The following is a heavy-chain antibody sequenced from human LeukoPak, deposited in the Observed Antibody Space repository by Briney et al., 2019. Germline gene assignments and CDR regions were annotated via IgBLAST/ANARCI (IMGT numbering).Heavy chain of an antibody. CDR1: GYTFTGYD. V-gene: IGHV1-18*04. Sequence: ASVKVSCKASGYTFTGYDVHWVRQAPGQGLEWMGRINPNNGDTNYAQKLQGRVTMTTDTSTSTAYMELRGLRSDDTAVYYCATVNYYDSSGPEYYFDYWGQGTLVTVSS. CDR3: ATVNYYDSSGPEYYFDY. D-gene: IGHD3-22*01. J-gene: IGHJ4*02. CDR2: INPNNGDT.